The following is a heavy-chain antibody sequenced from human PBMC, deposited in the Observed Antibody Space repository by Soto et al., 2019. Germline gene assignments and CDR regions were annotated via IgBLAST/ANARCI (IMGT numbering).Heavy chain of an antibody. CDR3: AKGIQWDPNPYYYYCMDV. Sequence: SGGSLRLSCAASGFTFSSYGMHWVRQAPGKGLEWVAVISYDGSNKYYADSVKGRFTISRDNSKNTLYLQMNSLRAEDTAVYYCAKGIQWDPNPYYYYCMDVWGQGTTVTVSS. J-gene: IGHJ6*02. D-gene: IGHD1-26*01. CDR2: ISYDGSNK. CDR1: GFTFSSYG. V-gene: IGHV3-30*18.